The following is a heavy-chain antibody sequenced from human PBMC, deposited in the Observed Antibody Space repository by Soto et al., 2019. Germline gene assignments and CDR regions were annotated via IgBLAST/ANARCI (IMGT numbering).Heavy chain of an antibody. V-gene: IGHV4-4*02. CDR3: ASQLVRTGTRGFYK. CDR1: SGSLFSSNW. D-gene: IGHD1-1*01. J-gene: IGHJ4*02. Sequence: QVQLPESGLGLVTPSGTLSLTCAGSSGSLFSSNWWRWFRQPPGKGLEGVGEIRINGGAANYDPSPRSRVIISGDTSKNEFALKLFSVTAAETAVYYCASQLVRTGTRGFYKWGLGPMVTVSS. CDR2: IRINGGAA.